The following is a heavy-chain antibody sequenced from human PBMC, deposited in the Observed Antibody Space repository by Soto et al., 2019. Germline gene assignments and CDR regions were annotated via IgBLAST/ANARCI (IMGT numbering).Heavy chain of an antibody. D-gene: IGHD2-21*02. Sequence: ASVKVSCKASGYAFTKYYMHWVRQAPGQGPEWMGIINPSGGSSSYAQKFQGRVTMTKASSTSTVYMELSSLRFDDTAIYYCARAREASLLRVPSSYWGQGTLVTVSS. CDR3: ARAREASLLRVPSSY. CDR2: INPSGGSS. V-gene: IGHV1-46*01. J-gene: IGHJ4*02. CDR1: GYAFTKYY.